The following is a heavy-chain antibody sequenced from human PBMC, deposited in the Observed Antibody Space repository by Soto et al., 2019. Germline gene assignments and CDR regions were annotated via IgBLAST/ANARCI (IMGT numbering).Heavy chain of an antibody. CDR1: GDSTRSINNY. D-gene: IGHD1-1*01. CDR3: ATVGIPGTRNTAFDS. CDR2: IYYDRST. Sequence: LQLQASGPGLVKPSETMSLTCTVSGDSTRSINNYWGWIRQPPGKVLEWIGNIYYDRSTFYNPYLKSRVAMSIDTSKNQFSLNLLSVSATDTAVYSCATVGIPGTRNTAFDSRGQG. J-gene: IGHJ5*01. V-gene: IGHV4-39*01.